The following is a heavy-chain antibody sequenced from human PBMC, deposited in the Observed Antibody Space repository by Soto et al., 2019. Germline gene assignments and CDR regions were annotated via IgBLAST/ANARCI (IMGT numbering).Heavy chain of an antibody. Sequence: VQLQESGPGLVKPSETLSLSCDVSGASLLSSYWSWVRQPAGKGLEWIGHIFSSGRTSYNPSLKSRVTMSIDKPNNKFSLNLKSVTAADTAVYYCAKGWDVKYFDHWGQGARVTVSS. V-gene: IGHV4-4*07. CDR1: GASLLSSY. D-gene: IGHD1-26*01. CDR2: IFSSGRT. CDR3: AKGWDVKYFDH. J-gene: IGHJ4*02.